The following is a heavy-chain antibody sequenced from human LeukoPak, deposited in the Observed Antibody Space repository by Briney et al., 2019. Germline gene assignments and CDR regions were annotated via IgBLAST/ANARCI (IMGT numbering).Heavy chain of an antibody. CDR2: ISSSSTI. J-gene: IGHJ4*02. V-gene: IGHV3-48*01. D-gene: IGHD1-26*01. Sequence: GPLGLSCAASGFTFSSYSMNWVRQAPGKGLEWVSYISSSSTIYYADSVKGRFTISRDNAKNSLYLQMNSLRAEDAAVYYCASLPSSGSYWGDYWGQGTLVTVSS. CDR1: GFTFSSYS. CDR3: ASLPSSGSYWGDY.